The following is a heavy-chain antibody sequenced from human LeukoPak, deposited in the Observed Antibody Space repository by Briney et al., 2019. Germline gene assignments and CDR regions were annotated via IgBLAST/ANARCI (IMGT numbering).Heavy chain of an antibody. CDR2: ISGSGCST. CDR3: AKDESEGIAVAGTFY. D-gene: IGHD6-19*01. V-gene: IGHV3-23*01. Sequence: GGSLRLSCAASGFTFSSYAMSWVRQAPGKGLEWVSAISGSGCSTYYADSVKGRFTISRDNSKNTLYLQMNSLRAEDTAVYYCAKDESEGIAVAGTFYWGQGTLVTVSS. J-gene: IGHJ4*02. CDR1: GFTFSSYA.